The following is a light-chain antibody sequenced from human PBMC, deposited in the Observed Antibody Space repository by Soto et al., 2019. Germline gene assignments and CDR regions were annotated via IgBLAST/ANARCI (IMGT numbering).Light chain of an antibody. CDR1: QSLVHRDGNTY. CDR3: MQATQPYT. J-gene: IGKJ2*01. CDR2: MIS. V-gene: IGKV2-24*01. Sequence: EIVMTQTPLSSRVTLGQPASISCRSSQSLVHRDGNTYLSWLHQRPAQPPRLLIYMISDRFSGVPDRFSGSGAGTDFTLKISRVEAEDVGVYYCMQATQPYTFGQGTKLEIE.